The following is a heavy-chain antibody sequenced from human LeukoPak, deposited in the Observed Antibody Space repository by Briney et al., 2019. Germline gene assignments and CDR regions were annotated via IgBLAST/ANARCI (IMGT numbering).Heavy chain of an antibody. J-gene: IGHJ6*02. CDR3: ARGEILEWHKTEYYYGMDV. Sequence: SQTLSLTCTVSGVSISSGSYYWSWIRQPAGKGLEWIGRIYTSGSTNYNPSLKSRVTISVDTSKNQFSLKLSSVTAADTAVYYCARGEILEWHKTEYYYGMDVWGQGTTVTVSS. CDR2: IYTSGST. D-gene: IGHD3-3*01. V-gene: IGHV4-61*02. CDR1: GVSISSGSYY.